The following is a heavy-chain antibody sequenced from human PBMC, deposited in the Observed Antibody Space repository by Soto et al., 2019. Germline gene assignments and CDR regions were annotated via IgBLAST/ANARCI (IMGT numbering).Heavy chain of an antibody. J-gene: IGHJ6*03. CDR3: AREVPPPYYIDV. Sequence: SETLSLTCTVSGGSISSYYWSWIRQPPGKGLEWIGYIYYSGSTNYNPSLKGRVTISVDTSKNQFSLKLSSVTAADTAVYYCAREVPPPYYIDVWGKGTTVTVSS. CDR2: IYYSGST. D-gene: IGHD2-2*01. CDR1: GGSISSYY. V-gene: IGHV4-59*01.